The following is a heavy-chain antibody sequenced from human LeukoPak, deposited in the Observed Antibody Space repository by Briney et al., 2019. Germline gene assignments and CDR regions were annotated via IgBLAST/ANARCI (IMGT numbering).Heavy chain of an antibody. D-gene: IGHD2-2*01. CDR1: GGSFSGYY. CDR2: INHSGST. J-gene: IGHJ6*03. V-gene: IGHV4-34*01. Sequence: PSETLSLTCAVYGGSFSGYYWSWIRQPPGKGLEWIGEINHSGSTNYNPSLKSRVTISVDTSKNQFSLKLSSVTAADTAVYYCARQSRQSYYYYYYMDVWGKGTTVTVSS. CDR3: ARQSRQSYYYYYYMDV.